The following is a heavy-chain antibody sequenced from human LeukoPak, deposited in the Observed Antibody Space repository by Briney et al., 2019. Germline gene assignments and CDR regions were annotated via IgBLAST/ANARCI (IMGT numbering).Heavy chain of an antibody. CDR2: ISAYNGNT. CDR3: ARDRFYDFWSGYYMDV. Sequence: ASVKVSCKASGYTFTSYGISWVRQAPGQGLEWMGWISAYNGNTNYAQKLQGRVTMTTDTSTSTAYMELRSLRSDDTAVYYCARDRFYDFWSGYYMDVWGNGTTVTVSS. J-gene: IGHJ6*03. D-gene: IGHD3-3*01. CDR1: GYTFTSYG. V-gene: IGHV1-18*01.